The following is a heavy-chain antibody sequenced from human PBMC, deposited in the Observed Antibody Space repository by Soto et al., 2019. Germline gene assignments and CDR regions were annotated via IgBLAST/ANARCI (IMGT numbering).Heavy chain of an antibody. CDR2: ISSSSSTI. Sequence: EVQLVESGGGLVQPGGSLRLSCAASGFTFSSYSMNWVRQAPGKGLEWVSYISSSSSTIYYADSVKGRFTISRDNAKNSLYLQMNSLRDEDTAVYYCARDLVYCSGGSCYSDPDYRGQGTLVTVSS. CDR1: GFTFSSYS. D-gene: IGHD2-15*01. CDR3: ARDLVYCSGGSCYSDPDY. V-gene: IGHV3-48*02. J-gene: IGHJ4*02.